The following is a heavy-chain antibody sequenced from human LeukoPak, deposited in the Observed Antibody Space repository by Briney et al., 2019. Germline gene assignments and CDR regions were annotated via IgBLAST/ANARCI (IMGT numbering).Heavy chain of an antibody. Sequence: GGTLRLSCAASGFTFSTYVMSWVRQAPGKGLEWVSVISGSDSSTYYADSVKGRFTISRDNSKNTLYLQMNSLRAEDTAVYYCAKGSGSYGQDLYSWGQGTLVTVAS. D-gene: IGHD3-3*01. CDR3: AKGSGSYGQDLYS. CDR2: ISGSDSST. J-gene: IGHJ4*02. CDR1: GFTFSTYV. V-gene: IGHV3-23*01.